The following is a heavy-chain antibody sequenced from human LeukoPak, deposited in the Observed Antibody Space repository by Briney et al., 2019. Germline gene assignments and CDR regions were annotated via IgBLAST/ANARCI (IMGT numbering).Heavy chain of an antibody. D-gene: IGHD3-22*01. CDR1: GGSISSYY. J-gene: IGHJ6*03. V-gene: IGHV4-4*07. Sequence: SETLSLTCTVSGGSISSYYWSWIRQPAGKGLEWIGRIYTSGSTNYNPSLKSRVTMSVDTSKNQFSLRLNSVTAADTAMYYCARSSEGRYYYDSSGYSYYYYYMDVWGKGTTVTISS. CDR3: ARSSEGRYYYDSSGYSYYYYYMDV. CDR2: IYTSGST.